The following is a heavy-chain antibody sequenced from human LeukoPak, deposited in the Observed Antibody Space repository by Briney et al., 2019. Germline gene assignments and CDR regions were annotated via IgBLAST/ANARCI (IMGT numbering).Heavy chain of an antibody. D-gene: IGHD3-3*01. CDR3: ARGRSLDAFDI. Sequence: SDTLSLTCTVSGGSISSYYWSWIRQPPGKGLEWIGYIYYSGSTKYKPSLKSRVTISVDTSKNQFSLKLSSVTAADTAVYYCARGRSLDAFDIWGQGTMVTVSS. V-gene: IGHV4-59*07. J-gene: IGHJ3*02. CDR2: IYYSGST. CDR1: GGSISSYY.